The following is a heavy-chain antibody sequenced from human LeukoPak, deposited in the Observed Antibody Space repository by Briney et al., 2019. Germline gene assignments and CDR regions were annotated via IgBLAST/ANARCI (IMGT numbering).Heavy chain of an antibody. CDR3: ARGHRLYGMRYYYYGMDV. D-gene: IGHD3-16*02. V-gene: IGHV3-11*05. J-gene: IGHJ6*02. Sequence: GGSLRLSCAASGFTFSGYYMSWIRQAPGKGLEWVSYISSSGAYRNHADSVKGRFTISRDHAKSSLYLQMNSLRAEDTAIYYCARGHRLYGMRYYYYGMDVWGQGTTVTVSS. CDR1: GFTFSGYY. CDR2: ISSSGAYR.